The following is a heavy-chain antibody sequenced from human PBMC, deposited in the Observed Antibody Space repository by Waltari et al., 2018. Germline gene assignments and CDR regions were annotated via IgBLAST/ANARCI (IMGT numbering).Heavy chain of an antibody. CDR1: GYTLTELS. CDR3: ATSRLDDSSGYRWAFDI. J-gene: IGHJ3*02. D-gene: IGHD3-22*01. V-gene: IGHV1-24*01. Sequence: QVQLVQSGAEVKKPGSSVTVSCKVSGYTLTELSMHWVRQAPGKGLEWMGGFDPEDGETIYEQKFQGRVNMTEDTSTDTAYMELSSLRSEDTAVYYCATSRLDDSSGYRWAFDIWGQGTMVTVSS. CDR2: FDPEDGET.